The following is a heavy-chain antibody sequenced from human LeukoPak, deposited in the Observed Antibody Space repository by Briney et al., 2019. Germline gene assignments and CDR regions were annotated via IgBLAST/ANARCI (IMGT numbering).Heavy chain of an antibody. J-gene: IGHJ4*02. V-gene: IGHV1-8*01. CDR1: GYTFTSYD. Sequence: ASVKVSCKASGYTFTSYDINWVRQATGQGLELMGWMNPNSGNTGYAQKFQGRVTMTRNTSISTAYMELSSLRSEDTAVYYCARAASYSSSGKTRKNYYFDYWGQGTLVTVSS. D-gene: IGHD6-13*01. CDR3: ARAASYSSSGKTRKNYYFDY. CDR2: MNPNSGNT.